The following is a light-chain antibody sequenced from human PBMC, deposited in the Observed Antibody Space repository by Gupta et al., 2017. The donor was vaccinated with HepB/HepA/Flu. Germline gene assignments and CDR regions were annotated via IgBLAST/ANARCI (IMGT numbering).Light chain of an antibody. CDR2: DVS. V-gene: IGKV1-33*01. J-gene: IGKJ5*01. CDR3: QQYANFPIT. CDR1: QDISNH. Sequence: DLQMTQSPFSLAAIIGDRVTITCQASQDISNHLNWYQQKPGKAPKLLIYDVSNLRIGVPSRFSGSGSGTDFTFTISSLQPEDIATYYCQQYANFPITFGQGTRLDIK.